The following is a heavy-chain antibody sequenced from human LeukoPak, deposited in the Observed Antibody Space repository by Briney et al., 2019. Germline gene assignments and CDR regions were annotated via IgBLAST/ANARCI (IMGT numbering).Heavy chain of an antibody. D-gene: IGHD4-11*01. J-gene: IGHJ5*02. CDR2: IYYSGST. CDR3: ARFDYTSGPFDP. CDR1: GGSVGSGSYY. V-gene: IGHV4-61*01. Sequence: SETLSLTCTVSGGSVGSGSYYWSWIRQPPGKGLEWIGFIYYSGSTNYNPSLKSRVTISVDTSKTQFSLNLSSVTAADRAVYYCARFDYTSGPFDPWGQGTLVTVSS.